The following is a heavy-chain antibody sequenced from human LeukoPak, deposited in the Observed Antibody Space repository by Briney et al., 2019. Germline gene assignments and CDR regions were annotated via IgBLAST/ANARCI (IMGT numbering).Heavy chain of an antibody. CDR1: GFTFDDYA. J-gene: IGHJ2*01. CDR2: ISWNSGSI. D-gene: IGHD2-2*01. Sequence: GGSLRLSCAASGFTFDDYAMHWVRQAPGKGLEWVSGISWNSGSIGYADSVKRRFTISRDNAKNSLYLQMNSLRAEDTALYYCAKTADIVVVPAAMDWYFDLWGRGTLVTVSS. V-gene: IGHV3-9*01. CDR3: AKTADIVVVPAAMDWYFDL.